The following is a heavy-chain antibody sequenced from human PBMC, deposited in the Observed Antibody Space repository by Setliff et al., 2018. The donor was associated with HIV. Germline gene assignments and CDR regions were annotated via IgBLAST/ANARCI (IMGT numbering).Heavy chain of an antibody. CDR2: IKHDGSEK. CDR3: ARGPPVKYYDGSGFNRGPLPFDP. D-gene: IGHD3-22*01. CDR1: GFTFSSYW. Sequence: PGGSLRLSCVASGFTFSSYWMSWIRQSPGKGLEWVAHIKHDGSEKYYLDSVEGRFTISRDNAKNSQYLQMNSLRVEDTAVYYCARGPPVKYYDGSGFNRGPLPFDPWGQGTQVTVSS. J-gene: IGHJ5*02. V-gene: IGHV3-7*03.